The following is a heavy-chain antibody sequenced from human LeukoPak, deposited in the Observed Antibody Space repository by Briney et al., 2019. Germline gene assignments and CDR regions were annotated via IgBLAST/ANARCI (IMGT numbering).Heavy chain of an antibody. D-gene: IGHD5-18*01. CDR1: GYTFTGYY. J-gene: IGHJ3*02. V-gene: IGHV1-2*02. Sequence: ASVKVSCKASGYTFTGYYMHWVRQAPGQGLEWMGWINPNSGGTNYAQKFQGRVTMTRDTSISTAYMELSSLRSEDTAVYYCARTMVTGAFDIWGQGTMVTVSS. CDR3: ARTMVTGAFDI. CDR2: INPNSGGT.